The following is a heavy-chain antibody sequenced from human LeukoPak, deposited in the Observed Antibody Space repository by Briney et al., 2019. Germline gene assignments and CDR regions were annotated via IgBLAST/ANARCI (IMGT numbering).Heavy chain of an antibody. CDR3: ARGHYYGSVYYGMDV. CDR2: IYYSGST. D-gene: IGHD3-10*01. J-gene: IGHJ6*02. V-gene: IGHV4-59*08. CDR1: GGSISMYY. Sequence: SETLSLTCTVSGGSISMYYWSWIRQPPGKGPEWIGYIYYSGSTNYNPSLNSRVTISIDTSKNQFSLKLSSVTAADTAVYYCARGHYYGSVYYGMDVWGQGTTVTVSS.